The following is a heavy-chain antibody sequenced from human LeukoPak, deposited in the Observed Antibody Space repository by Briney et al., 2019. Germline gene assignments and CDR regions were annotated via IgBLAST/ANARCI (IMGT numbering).Heavy chain of an antibody. CDR3: ARVVLLGYSTNYYYGIDV. Sequence: SVKVSCKASGGTFTSYAISWVRQAPGQGLEWMGGIIPIFGTANYAQKFQGRVTITADKSTSTAYMELSSLRSEDTAVYYCARVVLLGYSTNYYYGIDVWGKGATVSVSS. CDR2: IIPIFGTA. J-gene: IGHJ6*04. V-gene: IGHV1-69*06. D-gene: IGHD6-13*01. CDR1: GGTFTSYA.